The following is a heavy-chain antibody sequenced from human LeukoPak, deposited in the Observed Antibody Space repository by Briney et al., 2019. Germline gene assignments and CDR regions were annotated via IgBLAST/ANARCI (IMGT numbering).Heavy chain of an antibody. J-gene: IGHJ4*02. Sequence: PGGSLRLSCAASGFTFSSYGMHWVRQAPGKGLEWVAVIWYDGSNKYYADSVKGRFTISRDNSKNTLYLQMNSLRAEDTAVYYCARDTGSGWHYYFDYWGQGTLVTVSS. CDR2: IWYDGSNK. V-gene: IGHV3-33*01. CDR1: GFTFSSYG. CDR3: ARDTGSGWHYYFDY. D-gene: IGHD6-19*01.